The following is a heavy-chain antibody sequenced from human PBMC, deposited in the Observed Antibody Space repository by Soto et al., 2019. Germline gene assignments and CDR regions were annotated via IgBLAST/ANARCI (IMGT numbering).Heavy chain of an antibody. CDR3: VRGPDYEGYFDY. CDR2: IILPFGTP. Sequence: QVRLVQSGAEVKKTGSSVKVSCEASGSTFSNFAIGWVRQAPGQGLEWLGGIILPFGTPNYAQKFQGRVTISADGSVTTAYMELRGLRSEDTAVYYCVRGPDYEGYFDYWGQGTLVTVSS. D-gene: IGHD3-22*01. J-gene: IGHJ4*02. V-gene: IGHV1-69*12. CDR1: GSTFSNFA.